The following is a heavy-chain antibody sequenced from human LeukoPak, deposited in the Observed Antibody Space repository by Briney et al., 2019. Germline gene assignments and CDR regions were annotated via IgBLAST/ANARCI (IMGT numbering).Heavy chain of an antibody. CDR2: INPSGGST. V-gene: IGHV1-46*01. Sequence: ASVKVSCKASGYTFTGYYMHWVRQAPGQGLEWMGIINPSGGSTSYAQKFQGRVTMTRDTSTSTVYMELSSLRSEDTAVYYCARDSAKRGYSYGHSGYWGQGTLVTVSS. CDR1: GYTFTGYY. CDR3: ARDSAKRGYSYGHSGY. J-gene: IGHJ4*02. D-gene: IGHD5-18*01.